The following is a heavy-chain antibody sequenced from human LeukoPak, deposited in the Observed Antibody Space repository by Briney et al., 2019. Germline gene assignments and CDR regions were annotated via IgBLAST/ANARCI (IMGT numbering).Heavy chain of an antibody. Sequence: PGRSLRLSCAASGFTFSSYAMHWVRQAPGKGLEWVSVISYDGSNKYYADSVKGRFTISRDNSKTTLYLQMNSLRAEDTAVYYCAREIRTFYDYVWGSYRYLLDAFDIWGQGTMVTVSS. CDR2: ISYDGSNK. CDR3: AREIRTFYDYVWGSYRYLLDAFDI. D-gene: IGHD3-16*02. V-gene: IGHV3-30-3*01. CDR1: GFTFSSYA. J-gene: IGHJ3*02.